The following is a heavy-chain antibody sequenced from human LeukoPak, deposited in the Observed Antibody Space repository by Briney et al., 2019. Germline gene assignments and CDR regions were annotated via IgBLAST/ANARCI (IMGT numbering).Heavy chain of an antibody. V-gene: IGHV3-21*01. CDR3: ARELCSTSCYFWFDP. CDR2: ITNSSSYI. CDR1: GSTFSSHT. J-gene: IGHJ5*02. Sequence: GGSLRLSCAASGSTFSSHTMNWVRQAPGKGLEWVSSITNSSSYIYYADSVKGRFTISRDNAKNSLYLQMNSLRAEDTAVYYCARELCSTSCYFWFDPWGQGTLVTVSS. D-gene: IGHD2-2*01.